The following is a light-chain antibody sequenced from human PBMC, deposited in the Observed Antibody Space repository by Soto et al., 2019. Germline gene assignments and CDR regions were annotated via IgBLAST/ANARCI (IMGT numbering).Light chain of an antibody. J-gene: IGKJ1*01. CDR2: AAS. CDR3: QQSYSTGT. Sequence: DIQMTQSPSSLSASIRDRVTITCRASQSISTNLNWYKQKPGKAPKLLIYAASNLQSGVPSRLSGSGSGTAFTLTISSMKPEDFATYYCQQSYSTGTFGHGTKVDIK. CDR1: QSISTN. V-gene: IGKV1-39*01.